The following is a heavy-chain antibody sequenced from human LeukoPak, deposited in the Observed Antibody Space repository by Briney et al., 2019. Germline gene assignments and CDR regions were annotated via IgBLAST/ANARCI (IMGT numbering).Heavy chain of an antibody. V-gene: IGHV3-11*06. CDR1: GFTFSDYY. J-gene: IGHJ4*02. D-gene: IGHD3-9*01. CDR2: ISSSSSYT. CDR3: ARGREELRYFDWLLFDY. Sequence: PGGSLRLSCAASGFTFSDYYMSWIRQAPGKGLEWVSYISSSSSYTNYADSVKGRFTISRGNAKNSLYLQMNSLRAEDTAVYYCARGREELRYFDWLLFDYWGQGTLVTVSS.